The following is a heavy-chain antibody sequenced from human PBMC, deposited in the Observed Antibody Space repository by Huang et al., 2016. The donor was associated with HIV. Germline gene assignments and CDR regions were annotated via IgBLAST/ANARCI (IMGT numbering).Heavy chain of an antibody. CDR3: ARAKSSPDAFDI. CDR2: MYTSGST. V-gene: IGHV4-61*09. CDR1: GGSITSGSYY. J-gene: IGHJ3*02. Sequence: QVQLQESGPGLVKPSQTLSLTCTVSGGSITSGSYYWSWIRQPAGKGLEWIGHMYTSGSTTFTPALKSRVTILLDTSKNQFSLKLSSVTAADTAVYYCARAKSSPDAFDIWGQGTMVTVSS.